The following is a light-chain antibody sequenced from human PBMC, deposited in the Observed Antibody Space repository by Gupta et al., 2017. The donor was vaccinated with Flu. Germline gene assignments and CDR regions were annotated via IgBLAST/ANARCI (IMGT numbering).Light chain of an antibody. CDR3: QQSDSSPTIT. CDR2: ATS. Sequence: DIQMTQSPSYLSASVGDRVTITCRASQSISTYLNWYQQKPGKAPKLLIYATSTLQSGVPSRFSGSGFGTDFTLTISSRQPEDFATYYCQQSDSSPTITFGQGTRLDTK. CDR1: QSISTY. V-gene: IGKV1-39*01. J-gene: IGKJ5*01.